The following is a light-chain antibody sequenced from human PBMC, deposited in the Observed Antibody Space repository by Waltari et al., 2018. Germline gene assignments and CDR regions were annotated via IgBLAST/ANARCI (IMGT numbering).Light chain of an antibody. CDR1: QSVTRS. CDR2: GAS. Sequence: CRTSQSVTRSLAWYQQNPGQAPRLLIYGASNRATGIPDRFSGSGSGTDFSLTISSLEPEDFAVYYCQHYLRLPVTFGQGTKVEVK. CDR3: QHYLRLPVT. V-gene: IGKV3-20*01. J-gene: IGKJ1*01.